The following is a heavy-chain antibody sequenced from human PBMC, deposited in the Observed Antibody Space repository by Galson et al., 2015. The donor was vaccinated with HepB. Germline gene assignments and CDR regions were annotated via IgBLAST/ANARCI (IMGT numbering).Heavy chain of an antibody. CDR3: ARDSKYQLQKDAFDI. V-gene: IGHV1-18*04. D-gene: IGHD2-2*01. Sequence: SVKVSCKASGYTFSSYSINWVRQAPGQGLEWMGWISGYNGNTNYAQKLQGRVSMTTDTSTSTAYMELRSLRSDDTAVYYCARDSKYQLQKDAFDIWGQGTLVTVSS. CDR1: GYTFSSYS. J-gene: IGHJ3*02. CDR2: ISGYNGNT.